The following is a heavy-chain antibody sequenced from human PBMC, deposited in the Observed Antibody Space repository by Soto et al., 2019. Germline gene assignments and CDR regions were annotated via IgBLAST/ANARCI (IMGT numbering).Heavy chain of an antibody. J-gene: IGHJ6*02. D-gene: IGHD1-1*01. CDR1: GYTFTSYD. V-gene: IGHV1-8*01. Sequence: QVQLVQSGAEVKKPAASLKASCKASGYTFTSYDINWVRQATGQGLEWMGWMNPNSGNTGYAQKFQGRVTVTRNTSISKAYMELSSLRSEDTSVYYCARERTGPTSMDVWGQGTKVTVSS. CDR2: MNPNSGNT. CDR3: ARERTGPTSMDV.